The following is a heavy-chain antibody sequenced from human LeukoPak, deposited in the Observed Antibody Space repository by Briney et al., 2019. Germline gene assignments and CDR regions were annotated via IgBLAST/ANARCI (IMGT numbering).Heavy chain of an antibody. CDR3: ARDRRHYDILTGYYNDY. CDR1: GGSISSYY. J-gene: IGHJ4*02. CDR2: IYTSGST. Sequence: KPSETLSLTCTVSGGSISSYYWSWIRQPAGKGLEWIGRIYTSGSTNYNPSLKSRVTMSVDTSKNQFSLKLSSVTAADTAVYYCARDRRHYDILTGYYNDYWGQGTLVTVSS. D-gene: IGHD3-9*01. V-gene: IGHV4-4*07.